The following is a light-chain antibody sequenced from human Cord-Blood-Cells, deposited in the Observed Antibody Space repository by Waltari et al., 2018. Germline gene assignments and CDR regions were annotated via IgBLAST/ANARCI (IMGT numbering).Light chain of an antibody. V-gene: IGLV2-14*01. CDR2: DVS. J-gene: IGLJ2*01. Sequence: QSALTQPASVSGSPGPSITISCTGTSSDVGGYNYVSWYQQHPGKAPKLMVYDVSNRPSGVSNRVSGSKSGNTASLTLSGLQAEDEADYYCSSYTSSSTQVFGGGTKLTVL. CDR1: SSDVGGYNY. CDR3: SSYTSSSTQV.